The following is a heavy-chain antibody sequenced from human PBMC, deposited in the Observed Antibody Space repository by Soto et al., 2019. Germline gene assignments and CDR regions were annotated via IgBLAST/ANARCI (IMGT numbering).Heavy chain of an antibody. D-gene: IGHD6-19*01. J-gene: IGHJ4*02. Sequence: SETLSLTCTVSGGSISSYYWSWIRQPPGKGLEWIGYIFYSGSTNYNPSLKSRVTISVDTSKNQFSLKLSSVTAADTAVYYCARGLITGSHYSGGWYYFDSWGQGTQVTVSS. CDR3: ARGLITGSHYSGGWYYFDS. CDR1: GGSISSYY. V-gene: IGHV4-59*08. CDR2: IFYSGST.